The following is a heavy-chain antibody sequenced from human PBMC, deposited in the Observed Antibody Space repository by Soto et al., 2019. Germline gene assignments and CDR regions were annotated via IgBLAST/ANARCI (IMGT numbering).Heavy chain of an antibody. CDR1: GYTFTSYD. J-gene: IGHJ6*02. D-gene: IGHD3-3*01. CDR2: MDPNSGST. CDR3: ARERKFDFWRKGLDV. V-gene: IGHV1-8*01. Sequence: QAQLVQSGAEVKKPGASVKVSCKASGYTFTSYDINWVRQAPGQGLEWLGWMDPNSGSTGYAQNFQLRVTMTSNISINTAHMELSSLRSEETAVYYCARERKFDFWRKGLDVWGQGTTVTVSS.